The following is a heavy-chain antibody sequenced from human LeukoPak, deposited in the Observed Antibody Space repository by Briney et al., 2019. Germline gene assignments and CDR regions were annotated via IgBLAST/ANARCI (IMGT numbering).Heavy chain of an antibody. Sequence: PGGSLRLSCAASGFTFSSHALSWVRQTPGKGLESVSSISADGAGTLYADSEKGRFTISRDNSKNTVYLQMSSLGAEDTAVYFCVYLDSSGYYYGRLRYWGQGTPVTVSS. V-gene: IGHV3-23*01. CDR3: VYLDSSGYYYGRLRY. CDR1: GFTFSSHA. CDR2: ISADGAGT. J-gene: IGHJ4*02. D-gene: IGHD3-22*01.